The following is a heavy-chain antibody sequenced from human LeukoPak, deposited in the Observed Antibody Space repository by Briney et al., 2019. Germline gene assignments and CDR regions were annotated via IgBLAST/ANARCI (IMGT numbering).Heavy chain of an antibody. D-gene: IGHD1-26*01. J-gene: IGHJ6*02. V-gene: IGHV3-48*02. CDR3: ARGGIVGATNKGYYYYYGMDV. CDR2: ISSSSSTI. Sequence: GGSLRLSCAASGFTFSSYSMNWVRQAPGKGLEWVSYISSSSSTIYYADSVKGRFTISRDNAKNSLYLQMNSLRDEDTAVYYCARGGIVGATNKGYYYYYGMDVWGQGTTVTVSS. CDR1: GFTFSSYS.